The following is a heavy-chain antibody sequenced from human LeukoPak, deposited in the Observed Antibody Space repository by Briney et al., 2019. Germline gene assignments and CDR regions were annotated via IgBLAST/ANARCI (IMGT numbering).Heavy chain of an antibody. D-gene: IGHD4-17*01. CDR2: IYHSGST. J-gene: IGHJ6*03. V-gene: IGHV4-38-2*02. Sequence: SETLSLTCTVSGYSISNGYYWGWIRQPPGKGLEWIGNIYHSGSTYYNPSLKSRVTISVDTSKNQFSLKLSSVTAADTAVYYCARVGEDGDYGYYYYYMDVWGKGTTVTVSS. CDR1: GYSISNGYY. CDR3: ARVGEDGDYGYYYYYMDV.